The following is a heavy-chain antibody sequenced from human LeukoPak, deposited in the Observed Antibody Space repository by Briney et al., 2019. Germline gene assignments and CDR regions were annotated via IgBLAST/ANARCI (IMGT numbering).Heavy chain of an antibody. CDR3: ARGIDY. CDR2: IYTGGGR. J-gene: IGHJ4*02. Sequence: GGSLRLSCAASGLTVSSYYMNWVRQAPGKELEWVSVIYTGGGRYYADSVRGRFTISRDTSKNMVFLQMNSLRVEDTAVYYCARGIDYWGRGTLVTVSS. CDR1: GLTVSSYY. V-gene: IGHV3-53*01.